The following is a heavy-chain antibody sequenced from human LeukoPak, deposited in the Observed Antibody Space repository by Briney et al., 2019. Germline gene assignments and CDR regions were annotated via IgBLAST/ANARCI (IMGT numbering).Heavy chain of an antibody. CDR2: INHSGST. CDR1: GGSFSGYY. J-gene: IGHJ6*03. Sequence: SETLSLTCAVYGGSFSGYYWSWIRQPPGKGLEWIGEINHSGSTNYNPSLKSRVTISVDTSKNQFSLKLSSVTAADTAVYYCARVGEEYYYDSSGYYYYYYMDVWGKGTTVTVSS. V-gene: IGHV4-34*01. CDR3: ARVGEEYYYDSSGYYYYYYMDV. D-gene: IGHD3-22*01.